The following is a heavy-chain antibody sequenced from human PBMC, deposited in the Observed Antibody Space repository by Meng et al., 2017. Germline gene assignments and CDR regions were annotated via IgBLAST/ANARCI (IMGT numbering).Heavy chain of an antibody. Sequence: GESLKISCAAPGFTFSSYAMHWVRQAPGKGLEWVAVISYDGSNKYYADSVKGRFTISRDNSKNTLYLQMNSLRAEDTAVYYCARFQYYYDSSGSKGYFDYWGQGTLVTVSS. V-gene: IGHV3-30*01. J-gene: IGHJ4*02. CDR3: ARFQYYYDSSGSKGYFDY. CDR2: ISYDGSNK. CDR1: GFTFSSYA. D-gene: IGHD3-22*01.